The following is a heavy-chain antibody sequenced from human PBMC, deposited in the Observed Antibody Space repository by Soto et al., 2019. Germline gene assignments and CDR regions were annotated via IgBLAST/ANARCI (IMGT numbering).Heavy chain of an antibody. CDR2: INHSGST. CDR1: GGSFSGYY. V-gene: IGHV4-34*01. D-gene: IGHD3-22*01. J-gene: IGHJ4*02. Sequence: SETLSLTCAVYGGSFSGYYWSWIRQPPGKGLEWIGEINHSGSTNYNPSLKSRVTISVDTSKNQFSLKLSSVTAADTAVYYCARGSVRTYYYDSSGYTYFDYWGQGTLVTVSS. CDR3: ARGSVRTYYYDSSGYTYFDY.